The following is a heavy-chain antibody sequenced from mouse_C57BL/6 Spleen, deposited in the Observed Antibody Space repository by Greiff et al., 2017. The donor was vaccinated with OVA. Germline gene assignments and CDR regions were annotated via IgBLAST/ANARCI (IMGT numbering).Heavy chain of an antibody. D-gene: IGHD2-1*01. CDR3: ARLGKSYAMDY. V-gene: IGHV1-80*01. Sequence: QVHVKQSGAELVKPGASVKISCKASGYAFSSYWMNWVKQRPGKGLEWIGQIYPGDGDTNYNGKFKGKATLTADKSSSTAYMQLSSLTSEDAAVYFCARLGKSYAMDYWGQGTSVTVSS. J-gene: IGHJ4*01. CDR2: IYPGDGDT. CDR1: GYAFSSYW.